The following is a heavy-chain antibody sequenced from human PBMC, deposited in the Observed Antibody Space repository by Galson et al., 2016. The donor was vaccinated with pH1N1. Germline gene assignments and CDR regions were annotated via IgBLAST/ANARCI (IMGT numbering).Heavy chain of an antibody. V-gene: IGHV3-9*01. CDR2: INWNSGSI. Sequence: SLRLSCAASGFTFDDYAMHWVRQAPGKGLEWVSGINWNSGSIGYADSVKGRFTISRDNAKNSLYLQMNSLRAEDTALYYCARYFSGGRRSVVDAFDAWGQGTMVAVSS. J-gene: IGHJ3*01. CDR3: ARYFSGGRRSVVDAFDA. CDR1: GFTFDDYA. D-gene: IGHD2-15*01.